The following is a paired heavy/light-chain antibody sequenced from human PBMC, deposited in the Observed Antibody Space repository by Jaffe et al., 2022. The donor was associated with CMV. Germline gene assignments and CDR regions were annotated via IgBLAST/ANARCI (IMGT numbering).Light chain of an antibody. Sequence: EIVLTQSPGTLSLSPGERATLSCRASQSVSSSYLAWYQQKPGQAPRLLIYGASSRATGIPDRFSGSGSGTDFTLTISRLEPEDFAVYYCQQYGSSPLLTFGGGTKVEIK. CDR3: QQYGSSPLLT. V-gene: IGKV3-20*01. CDR2: GAS. CDR1: QSVSSSY. J-gene: IGKJ4*01.
Heavy chain of an antibody. CDR1: GYTFTGYY. Sequence: QVQLVQSGAEVKKPGASVKVSCKASGYTFTGYYMHWVRQAPGQGLEWMGWINPNSGGTNYAQKFQGRVTMTRDTSISTAYMELSRLRSDDTAVYYCGTFGTTVTRNYYYYYGMDVWGQGTTVTVSS. CDR2: INPNSGGT. CDR3: GTFGTTVTRNYYYYYGMDV. V-gene: IGHV1-2*02. J-gene: IGHJ6*02. D-gene: IGHD4-4*01.